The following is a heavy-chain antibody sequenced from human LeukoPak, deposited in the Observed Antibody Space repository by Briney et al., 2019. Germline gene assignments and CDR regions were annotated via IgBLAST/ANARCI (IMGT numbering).Heavy chain of an antibody. CDR2: IRTSPSEI. CDR3: VRDHHYALDV. CDR1: GFIFSSYS. V-gene: IGHV3-48*02. Sequence: LGGSLTLSCAASGFIFSSYSMNWVGQAPGKGLEWISYIRTSPSEIYYADSVRGRFTISRDDAKNSLFLQMDSLRDEDTAVYYCVRDHHYALDVWGQGTTVSVSS. J-gene: IGHJ3*01.